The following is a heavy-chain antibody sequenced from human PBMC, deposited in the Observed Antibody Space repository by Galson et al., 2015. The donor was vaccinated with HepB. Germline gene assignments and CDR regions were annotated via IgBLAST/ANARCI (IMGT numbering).Heavy chain of an antibody. Sequence: SLRLSCAASGFTFSSYWMHWVRQAPGKGLVWVSRINSDGSSTSCADSVKGRFTISRDNAKNTLYLQMNSLRAEDTAVYYCARGCSSTSCSTQRTHYYYGMDVWGQGTTVTVSS. D-gene: IGHD2-2*01. J-gene: IGHJ6*02. CDR1: GFTFSSYW. CDR3: ARGCSSTSCSTQRTHYYYGMDV. CDR2: INSDGSST. V-gene: IGHV3-74*01.